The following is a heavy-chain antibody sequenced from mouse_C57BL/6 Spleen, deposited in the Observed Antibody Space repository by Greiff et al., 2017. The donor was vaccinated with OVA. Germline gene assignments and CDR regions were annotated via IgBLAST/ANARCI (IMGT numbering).Heavy chain of an antibody. Sequence: VQLVESGPGLVQPSQSLSITCTVSGFSLTSYGVHWVRQSPGKGLEWLGVIWSGGSTDYNAAFISRLSISKDNSKSQVFFKMNSLQADDTAIYYCARKAGTGDAMDYWGQGTSVTVSS. J-gene: IGHJ4*01. CDR1: GFSLTSYG. CDR2: IWSGGST. V-gene: IGHV2-2*01. D-gene: IGHD3-3*01. CDR3: ARKAGTGDAMDY.